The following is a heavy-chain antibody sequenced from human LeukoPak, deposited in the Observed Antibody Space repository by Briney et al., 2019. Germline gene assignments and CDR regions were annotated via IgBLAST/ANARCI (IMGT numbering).Heavy chain of an antibody. CDR1: GDSLSVYY. D-gene: IGHD3-16*01. Sequence: PSETLSLTYTVSGDSLSVYYWTWIRQLAGKGLEWIWRIYSSGATNSNPSLKSRFTMSLDTSKKRFCLSRSSVTAAATLVYSVAREPRGGMWQVSYYFDYGGQGTLVTVSS. CDR2: IYSSGAT. J-gene: IGHJ4*02. V-gene: IGHV4-4*07. CDR3: AREPRGGMWQVSYYFDY.